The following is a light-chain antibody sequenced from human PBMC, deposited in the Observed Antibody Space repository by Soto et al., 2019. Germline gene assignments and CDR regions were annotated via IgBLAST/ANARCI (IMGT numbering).Light chain of an antibody. Sequence: QSALTQPASVSGSPGQSITISCTGTSSDVGGYNYVSWYQQHPGKAPKLMIYDVSNRPSGVSNRFSGSKSGNTASLTISGLQAEDEADYYCSSYTGSTLVFGGGTKVTVL. V-gene: IGLV2-14*01. CDR2: DVS. CDR3: SSYTGSTLV. CDR1: SSDVGGYNY. J-gene: IGLJ2*01.